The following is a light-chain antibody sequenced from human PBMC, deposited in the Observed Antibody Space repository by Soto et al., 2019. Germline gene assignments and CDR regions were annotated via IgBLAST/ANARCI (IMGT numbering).Light chain of an antibody. J-gene: IGLJ2*01. Sequence: QSALTQPASVSGSPGQSITISCTGTSSDVGFYNYVSWYQQHPDEAPKLLIYEVFKRPSEIPARFSASKSGNTASLIVSGLQPEDEAEYFCSSFADGFNVVFGGGTKLTVL. CDR3: SSFADGFNVV. CDR1: SSDVGFYNY. V-gene: IGLV2-8*01. CDR2: EVF.